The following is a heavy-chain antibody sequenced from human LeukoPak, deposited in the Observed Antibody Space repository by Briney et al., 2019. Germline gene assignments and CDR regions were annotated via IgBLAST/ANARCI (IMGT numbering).Heavy chain of an antibody. J-gene: IGHJ4*02. V-gene: IGHV3-48*01. CDR2: ISSSSSTI. Sequence: GGSLRLSCAASGFTFSSYSMNWVRQAPGKGLEWVSYISSSSSTIYYADSVKGRFTISRDNAKNSLYLQMNSLRAEDTAVYYYARGYDPGAGDYWGQGTLVTVSS. CDR3: ARGYDPGAGDY. CDR1: GFTFSSYS. D-gene: IGHD5-12*01.